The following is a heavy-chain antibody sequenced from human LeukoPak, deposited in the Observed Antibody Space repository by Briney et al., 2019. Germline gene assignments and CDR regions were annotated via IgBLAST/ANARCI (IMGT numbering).Heavy chain of an antibody. V-gene: IGHV3-23*01. J-gene: IGHJ6*03. CDR2: ISGSGGST. Sequence: GGSLRLSCAASGFTFSSYAMSWVRQAPGKGLEWVSAISGSGGSTYYADSVKGRFTISRDNSKNTLYLQMNSLRAEDTAVYYCARGARHPYSYGPGGYYYYCMDVWGKGTTVTVSS. D-gene: IGHD5-18*01. CDR3: ARGARHPYSYGPGGYYYYCMDV. CDR1: GFTFSSYA.